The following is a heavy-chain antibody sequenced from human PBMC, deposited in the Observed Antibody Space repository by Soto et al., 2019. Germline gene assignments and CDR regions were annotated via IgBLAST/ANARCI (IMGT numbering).Heavy chain of an antibody. J-gene: IGHJ3*02. CDR3: ARHGYCSSTSCYAEAFDI. V-gene: IGHV5-10-1*01. Sequence: GESLKISCKGSGYRFTSYWISWVRQMPGKGLEWMGRIDPSDSYTNYSPSFQGHVTISADKSISTAYLQWSSLKASDTAMYYCARHGYCSSTSCYAEAFDIWGQGTMVTVSS. D-gene: IGHD2-2*01. CDR1: GYRFTSYW. CDR2: IDPSDSYT.